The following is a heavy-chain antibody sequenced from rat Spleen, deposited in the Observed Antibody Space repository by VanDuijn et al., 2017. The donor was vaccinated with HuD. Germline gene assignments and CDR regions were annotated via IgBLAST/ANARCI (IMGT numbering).Heavy chain of an antibody. CDR1: GFTFSDYY. D-gene: IGHD1-12*02. Sequence: EVQLVEAGGGLVQPGRSLKLSCAASGFTFSDYYMAWVRQAPTRGLEWVASISTDGCSTYYRDSVKGRYTISRDNAKSTLCLQMDSLRSEDTATYYCTRDNYDGTYYYGFSYWGQGTLVTVSS. CDR3: TRDNYDGTYYYGFSY. V-gene: IGHV5-20*01. CDR2: ISTDGCST. J-gene: IGHJ3*01.